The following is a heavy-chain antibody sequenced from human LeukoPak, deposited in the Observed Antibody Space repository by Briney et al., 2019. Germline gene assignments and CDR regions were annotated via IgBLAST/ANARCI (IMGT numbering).Heavy chain of an antibody. J-gene: IGHJ4*02. Sequence: SETLSLTCTVSGYSITSGYYWGWIRPPPGKGLEWIGSIYHSGSTYYNPSLKSRVTISVDTSKNQFSLKLSSVTAADTAVYYCARDHSGYADHFDYWGQGTLVTVSS. CDR2: IYHSGST. V-gene: IGHV4-38-2*02. CDR1: GYSITSGYY. D-gene: IGHD5-12*01. CDR3: ARDHSGYADHFDY.